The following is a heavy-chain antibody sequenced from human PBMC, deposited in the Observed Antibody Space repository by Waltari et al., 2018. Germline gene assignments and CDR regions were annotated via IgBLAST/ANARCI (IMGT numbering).Heavy chain of an antibody. CDR3: ARLNLGATAANNWFDP. J-gene: IGHJ5*02. CDR2: IYYSGTT. Sequence: HLQLQESGPGLVEPSETLSLTCTVSGGALSNFNYYWGWIRQPPGKGLEWSASIYYSGTTYYNPSLKSRVTISVDTSKNQFSLRLSSVTAADTAVYYCARLNLGATAANNWFDPWGQGTLVTVSS. V-gene: IGHV4-39*01. D-gene: IGHD6-13*01. CDR1: GGALSNFNYY.